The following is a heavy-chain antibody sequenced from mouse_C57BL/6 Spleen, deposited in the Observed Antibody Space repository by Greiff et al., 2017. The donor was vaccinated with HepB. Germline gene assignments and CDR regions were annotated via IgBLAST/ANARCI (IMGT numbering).Heavy chain of an antibody. Sequence: EVQLVESGGDLVKPGGSLKLSCAASGFTFSSYGMSWVRQTPDKRLEWVATISSGGSYTYYPDSVKGRFTISRDNAKNTLYLQMSSLKSEDTAMYYCARHEGSSPFAYWGQGTLVTVSA. CDR2: ISSGGSYT. J-gene: IGHJ3*01. CDR1: GFTFSSYG. D-gene: IGHD1-1*01. V-gene: IGHV5-6*01. CDR3: ARHEGSSPFAY.